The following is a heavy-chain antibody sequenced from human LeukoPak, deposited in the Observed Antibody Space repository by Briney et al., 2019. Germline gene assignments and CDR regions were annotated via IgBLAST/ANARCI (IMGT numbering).Heavy chain of an antibody. CDR1: GGSISSYY. V-gene: IGHV4-59*01. CDR3: ARVSSGYEPDH. CDR2: IYYSGST. J-gene: IGHJ4*02. Sequence: SETLSLTCTVSGGSISSYYWSWIRQPPGKGLEWIGYIYYSGSTNYNPSLKSRVTISVGTSKNQFSLKLSSVTAADTAVYYCARVSSGYEPDHWGQGTLVTVSS. D-gene: IGHD5-12*01.